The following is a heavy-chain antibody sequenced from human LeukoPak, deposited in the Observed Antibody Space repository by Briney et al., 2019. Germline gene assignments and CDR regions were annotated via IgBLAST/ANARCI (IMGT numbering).Heavy chain of an antibody. V-gene: IGHV4-59*01. CDR1: GGSISSNY. CDR2: IYYSGTT. J-gene: IGHJ6*02. Sequence: SETLSLTCTVSGGSISSNYWSWIRQPPGKGLEWIGYIYYSGTTNYNPSLKSRVTISVDTSKNQFSLKLGSVTAADTAVYYCARELTDFWREGMDVWGQGTTVTVSS. D-gene: IGHD3-3*01. CDR3: ARELTDFWREGMDV.